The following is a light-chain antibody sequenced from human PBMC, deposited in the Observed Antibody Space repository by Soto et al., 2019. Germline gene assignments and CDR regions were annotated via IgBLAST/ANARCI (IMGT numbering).Light chain of an antibody. V-gene: IGKV1-9*01. CDR1: QGISTS. CDR2: AAS. CDR3: QQLNTYPRT. J-gene: IGKJ3*01. Sequence: QLTQSPSSLSASVGDRVTITCRASQGISTSLAWYQQKPGKAPKLLIYAASTLQSGVPSRFSVSGSGTDFTLTISSLQPEDCATYYCQQLNTYPRTFGPGTKVDIK.